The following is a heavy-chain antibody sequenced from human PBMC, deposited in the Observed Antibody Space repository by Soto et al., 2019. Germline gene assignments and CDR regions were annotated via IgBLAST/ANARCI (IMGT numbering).Heavy chain of an antibody. V-gene: IGHV4-34*01. CDR3: ARYKITGLVDY. J-gene: IGHJ4*02. CDR1: GGSFSGYY. Sequence: SETLYLTCAVYGGSFSGYYWTWIRQPPGTGLEWIGEINHSGSTNYNPSLKSRVTISVDTSKNQFSLKLTSVTAADTAVYYCARYKITGLVDYCGQGTRVTVSS. D-gene: IGHD2-8*02. CDR2: INHSGST.